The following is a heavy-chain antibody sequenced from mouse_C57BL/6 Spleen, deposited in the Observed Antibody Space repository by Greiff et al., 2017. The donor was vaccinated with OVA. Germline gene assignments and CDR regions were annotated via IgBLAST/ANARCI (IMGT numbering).Heavy chain of an antibody. V-gene: IGHV1-26*01. CDR1: GYTFTDYY. Sequence: VQLQQSGPELVKPGASVKISCKASGYTFTDYYMNWVKQSHGKSLEWIGDINPNNGGTSYNQKFKGKATLTVDKSSSTAYMELRSLTSEDSAVYYCAREGVYDYDGFAYWGQGTLVTVSA. J-gene: IGHJ3*01. D-gene: IGHD2-4*01. CDR2: INPNNGGT. CDR3: AREGVYDYDGFAY.